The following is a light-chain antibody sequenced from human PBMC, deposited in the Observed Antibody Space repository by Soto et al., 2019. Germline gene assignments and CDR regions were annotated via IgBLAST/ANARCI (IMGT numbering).Light chain of an antibody. Sequence: EIVMTQSPATLSVSPGERATLSCKASQSVDSNLAWYQQKPGQAPRLLMYGASTRATGIPARFSGSGSGTECTLTIRSLQSEDFAVYYCQQYNDWILTFGQGTKVDIK. J-gene: IGKJ1*01. V-gene: IGKV3-15*01. CDR2: GAS. CDR1: QSVDSN. CDR3: QQYNDWILT.